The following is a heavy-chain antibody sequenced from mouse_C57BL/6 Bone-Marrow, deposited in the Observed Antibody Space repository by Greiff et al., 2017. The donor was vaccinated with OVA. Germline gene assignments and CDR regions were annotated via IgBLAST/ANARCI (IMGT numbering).Heavy chain of an antibody. V-gene: IGHV1-59*01. J-gene: IGHJ2*01. Sequence: QVQLQQPGAELVRPGTSVKLSCKASGYTFTSYWMHWVKQRPGQGLEWIGVIDPSDSYTNYNQKFKGKATLTVDTSSSTAYMQLSSLTSEDSAVYYCARDYCYDVRDFDYWGQGTTLTVSS. CDR2: IDPSDSYT. CDR3: ARDYCYDVRDFDY. D-gene: IGHD2-12*01. CDR1: GYTFTSYW.